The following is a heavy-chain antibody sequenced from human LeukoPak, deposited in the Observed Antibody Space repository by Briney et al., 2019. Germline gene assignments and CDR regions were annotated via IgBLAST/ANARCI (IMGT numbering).Heavy chain of an antibody. Sequence: GGSVRLFCAASGFDFNTYAMLCVRAAPGQGLVGVALIWHDGSHKLYLHSVWGQFIISRDNSKNTVSLQISNLRPEDTAVYYCAREIFGSGSYPVLWGQATLVTVSS. V-gene: IGHV3-33*01. CDR3: AREIFGSGSYPVL. CDR2: IWHDGSHK. CDR1: GFDFNTYA. D-gene: IGHD3-10*01. J-gene: IGHJ4*02.